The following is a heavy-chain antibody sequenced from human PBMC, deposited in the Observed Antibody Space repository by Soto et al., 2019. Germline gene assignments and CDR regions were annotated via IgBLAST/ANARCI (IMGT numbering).Heavy chain of an antibody. Sequence: GGSLRLSCVASGFSFSSYARSWVRQAPGKGLEWVSVISGSGGTTYYADSVKGRFTISRDNSKNTLYLHMNSLRAEDTAVYYCAKDRERDVWYEDYWGQGTLVTVSS. V-gene: IGHV3-23*01. CDR2: ISGSGGTT. CDR1: GFSFSSYA. J-gene: IGHJ4*02. D-gene: IGHD6-13*01. CDR3: AKDRERDVWYEDY.